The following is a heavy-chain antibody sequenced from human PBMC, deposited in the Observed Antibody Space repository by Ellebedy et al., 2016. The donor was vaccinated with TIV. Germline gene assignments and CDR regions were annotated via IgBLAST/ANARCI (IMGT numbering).Heavy chain of an antibody. CDR2: VSASGGKT. J-gene: IGHJ2*01. V-gene: IGHV3-23*01. CDR3: ATALAVAAYWYFDL. Sequence: GESLKISCAASGFTFNKYAVSWVRQAPGKGLEWVSSVSASGGKTYYADPVKGRFTISRDNSNNILSLQMNSLRAGDTAVYYCATALAVAAYWYFDLWGRGTLVAVSS. CDR1: GFTFNKYA. D-gene: IGHD6-19*01.